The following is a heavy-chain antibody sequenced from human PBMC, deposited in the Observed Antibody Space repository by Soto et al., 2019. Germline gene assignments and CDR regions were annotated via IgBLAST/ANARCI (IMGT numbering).Heavy chain of an antibody. CDR3: ARLYCSSDTCDSWFDP. D-gene: IGHD2-2*01. CDR1: GYTFTTFW. CDR2: IDPRDSYT. V-gene: IGHV5-10-1*01. Sequence: GESLKISCXGFGYTFTTFWISWVRQMPGKGLEWMGRIDPRDSYTTYSPSFQGHVTISVDKSINTAYLQWGNLKASDTAMYYCARLYCSSDTCDSWFDPWGQGTLVTVSS. J-gene: IGHJ5*02.